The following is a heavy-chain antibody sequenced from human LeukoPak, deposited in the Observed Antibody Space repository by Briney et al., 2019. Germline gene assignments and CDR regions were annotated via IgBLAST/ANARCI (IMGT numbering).Heavy chain of an antibody. CDR1: GFTFSSYG. D-gene: IGHD6-13*01. CDR3: AKRDPWSSRRPIIDY. CDR2: IRYDGRNK. J-gene: IGHJ4*02. Sequence: PGGSLRLSCAASGFTFSSYGMHWVRQAPGKGLEWVAFIRYDGRNKYYADSVKGRFTISRDNSKNTLYLQMNSLRAEDTAVYYCAKRDPWSSRRPIIDYWGQGTLVTVSS. V-gene: IGHV3-30*02.